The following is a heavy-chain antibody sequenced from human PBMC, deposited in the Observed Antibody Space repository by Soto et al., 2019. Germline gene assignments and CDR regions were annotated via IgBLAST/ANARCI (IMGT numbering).Heavy chain of an antibody. CDR2: IYYSGST. V-gene: IGHV4-30-4*07. CDR1: GGSISSGGYS. Sequence: SSETLSLTCAVSGGSISSGGYSWSWIRQPPGKGPESIGYIYYSGSTNYNPSRKSRVTIAVDTSKNQFSLKLSSVTAADTAVDYCARHHDSWGQGTLVTVSS. CDR3: ARHHDS. J-gene: IGHJ4*02.